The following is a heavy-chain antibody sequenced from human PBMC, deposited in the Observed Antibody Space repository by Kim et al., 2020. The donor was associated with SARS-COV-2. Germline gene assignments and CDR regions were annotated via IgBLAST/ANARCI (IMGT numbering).Heavy chain of an antibody. J-gene: IGHJ4*02. CDR3: ANVPPYINSFDY. Sequence: YYADSVKGRFTISREKSKTTLYLQMNRLRAEDTAVYYCANVPPYINSFDYWGQGTLVTVSS. D-gene: IGHD6-6*01. V-gene: IGHV3-23*01.